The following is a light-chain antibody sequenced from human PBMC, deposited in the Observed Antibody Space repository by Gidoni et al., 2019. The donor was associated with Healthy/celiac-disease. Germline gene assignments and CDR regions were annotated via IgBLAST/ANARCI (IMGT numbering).Light chain of an antibody. CDR3: QQYNSLWT. CDR2: KAY. CDR1: QNINSW. V-gene: IGKV1-5*03. Sequence: IQMTQSPSTLSASVGDRVTISCRASQNINSWLAWYQQKPGKAPKLLIYKAYSLESGVPSRFSGSGSGTEFTRTISRLQPDDFATYYCQQYNSLWTFGQGTKVEIK. J-gene: IGKJ1*01.